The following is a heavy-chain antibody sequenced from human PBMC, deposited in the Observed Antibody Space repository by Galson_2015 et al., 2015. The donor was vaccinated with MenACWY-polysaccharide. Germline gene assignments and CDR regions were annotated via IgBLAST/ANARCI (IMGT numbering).Heavy chain of an antibody. Sequence: SLRLSCAASGFSFNSYWMHWVRQAPGKGLVWVAALSYDGSETYYADSVMGRFTVSRDNSKNTVYLQMNSLKVEDTAVYHCAKGGYYDILTGYALDYWGLGTLVTVSS. CDR1: GFSFNSYW. CDR3: AKGGYYDILTGYALDY. V-gene: IGHV3-30*18. J-gene: IGHJ4*02. CDR2: LSYDGSET. D-gene: IGHD3-9*01.